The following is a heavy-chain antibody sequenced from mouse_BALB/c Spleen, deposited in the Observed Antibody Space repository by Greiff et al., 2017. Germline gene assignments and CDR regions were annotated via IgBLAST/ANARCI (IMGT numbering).Heavy chain of an antibody. CDR1: GFTFSSFG. V-gene: IGHV5-17*02. Sequence: EVKLVESGGGLVQPGGSRKLSCAASGFTFSSFGMHWVRQAPEKGLEWVAYISSGSSTIYYADTVKGRFTISRDNPKNTLFLQMTSLRSEDTAMYYCARGGLRQAPYFDYWGQGTTLTVSS. CDR3: ARGGLRQAPYFDY. D-gene: IGHD2-4*01. J-gene: IGHJ2*01. CDR2: ISSGSSTI.